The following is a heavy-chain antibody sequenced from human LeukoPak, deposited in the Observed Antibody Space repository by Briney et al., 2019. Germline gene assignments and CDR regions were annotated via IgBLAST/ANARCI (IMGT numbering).Heavy chain of an antibody. V-gene: IGHV3-48*03. CDR3: ARDSYYGGTQDF. CDR1: GFLFSSYE. J-gene: IGHJ4*01. CDR2: ISTSGGTI. Sequence: GSPRLSCAASGFLFSSYEMNWVCQAPRKGLEWVSYISTSGGTIYYADSVKGRFTISRDNAKNSLYLQMNSLRAEDTAVYYCARDSYYGGTQDFWGQGTLVSVSS. D-gene: IGHD4-23*01.